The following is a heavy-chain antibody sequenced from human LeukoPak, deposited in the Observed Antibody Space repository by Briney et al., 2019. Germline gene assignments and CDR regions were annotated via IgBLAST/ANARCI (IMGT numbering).Heavy chain of an antibody. V-gene: IGHV3-7*01. CDR2: IKTDGSAK. CDR3: TRHGNYNFDS. Sequence: GGSLRLFCAASGFTFSEHWMGWVRQAPGKGLEWVANIKTDGSAKYYVDSVKGRFTVPRDNAKDSLFLQMNSLRVEDTAIYYCTRHGNYNFDSWGQGTLVTVSS. D-gene: IGHD4-17*01. J-gene: IGHJ4*02. CDR1: GFTFSEHW.